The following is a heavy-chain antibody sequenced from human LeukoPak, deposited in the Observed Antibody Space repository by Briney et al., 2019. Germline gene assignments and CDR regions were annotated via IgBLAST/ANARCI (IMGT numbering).Heavy chain of an antibody. CDR3: ATGQGHGMDV. J-gene: IGHJ6*02. CDR1: GFTFSSYW. D-gene: IGHD1-14*01. Sequence: GGSMRLSCAAAGFTFSSYWMHWVRQAPGKGLVWVSRINSDGSSTSYADSVKGRFTISRDNAKNTLYLQMNSLRAEDTAVYYCATGQGHGMDVWGQGTTVTVSS. V-gene: IGHV3-74*01. CDR2: INSDGSST.